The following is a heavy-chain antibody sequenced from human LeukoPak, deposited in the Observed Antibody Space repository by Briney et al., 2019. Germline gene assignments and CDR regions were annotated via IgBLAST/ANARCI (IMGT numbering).Heavy chain of an antibody. J-gene: IGHJ6*02. CDR3: PRDTSFNYGTHYGMDV. Sequence: GGSLRLSCAASGFTFSNYAMNWVRQPPGKGLEWVSGVSRSVSYPSFAASLKGRSPISRDNSRAPLYLHLHSLRAKDTALYYCPRDTSFNYGTHYGMDVWGQGTTVTVSS. V-gene: IGHV3-23*01. D-gene: IGHD3-10*01. CDR2: VSRSVSYP. CDR1: GFTFSNYA.